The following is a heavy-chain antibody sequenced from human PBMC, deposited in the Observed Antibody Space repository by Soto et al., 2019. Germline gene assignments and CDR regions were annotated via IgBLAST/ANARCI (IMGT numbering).Heavy chain of an antibody. CDR1: EFTFSTYW. CDR3: AGGSGWESGT. D-gene: IGHD6-19*01. V-gene: IGHV3-7*05. Sequence: EVQLVESGGGLVQPGGSLRLSCAVSEFTFSTYWMTWVRQAPGKGLEWVANIKEDGGEKHYLEYVRGRFTNSRDNAKKSLYLEMNSLRADDTAVYYCAGGSGWESGTWGQGTLVTVSS. CDR2: IKEDGGEK. J-gene: IGHJ5*02.